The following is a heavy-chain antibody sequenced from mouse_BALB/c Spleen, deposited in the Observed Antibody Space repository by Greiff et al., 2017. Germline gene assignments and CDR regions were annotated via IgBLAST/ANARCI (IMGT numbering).Heavy chain of an antibody. CDR2: IWTGGGT. CDR3: VRDRYYGSYAMDY. Sequence: VQLQQSGPGLVAPSQSLSITCTVSGFSLTSYDISWIRQPPGKGLEWLGVIWTGGGTNYNSAFMSRLSISKDNSKSQVFLKMNSLQTDDTAIYYCVRDRYYGSYAMDYWGQGTSVTVSS. D-gene: IGHD1-1*01. J-gene: IGHJ4*01. CDR1: GFSLTSYD. V-gene: IGHV2-9-2*01.